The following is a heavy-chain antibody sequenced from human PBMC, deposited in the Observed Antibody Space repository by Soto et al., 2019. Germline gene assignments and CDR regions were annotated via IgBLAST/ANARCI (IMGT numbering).Heavy chain of an antibody. CDR1: XFXFSXYA. J-gene: IGHJ4*02. CDR3: VRARGAQWFGDQLF. Sequence: GGXXXXXCAASXFXFSXYAXXXXXQXPGKGLEWVSAISGTGISTYYADSVKGRFTIPRDNSKNTLYLQMNSLRAGDTAVYYCVRARGAQWFGDQLFWGQGIPVTVSS. CDR2: ISGTGIST. V-gene: IGHV3-23*01. D-gene: IGHD3-10*01.